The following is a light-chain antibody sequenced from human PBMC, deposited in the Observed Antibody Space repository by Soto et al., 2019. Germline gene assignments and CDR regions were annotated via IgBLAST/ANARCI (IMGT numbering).Light chain of an antibody. J-gene: IGLJ2*01. V-gene: IGLV1-44*01. CDR2: SND. CDR1: SSNIGRNT. Sequence: QSVLTQPPSTSGTPGQRVTISCSGSSSNIGRNTVNWYQQLPGAAPKLLIYSNDQRPSEVPDRLSGSKSGTSASLAFSGLQSEDEADYYCAAWDDSLNVVVFGGGTKVTVL. CDR3: AAWDDSLNVVV.